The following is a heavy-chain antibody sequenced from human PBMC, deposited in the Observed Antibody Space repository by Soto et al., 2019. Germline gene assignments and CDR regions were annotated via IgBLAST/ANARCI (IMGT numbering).Heavy chain of an antibody. CDR3: VQSRCGGDCLQSYSSHSYYGLDV. V-gene: IGHV2-5*02. D-gene: IGHD2-21*01. CDR1: GFSLSTTGVG. CDR2: IYWDDDK. J-gene: IGHJ6*02. Sequence: QITLKESGPTLVKPTQTLTLTCTFSGFSLSTTGVGVGWIRQPPGKALEWLALIYWDDDKRYNPSLKSRLTITKDTSKNQXXLXMXIMDPVDTATYYCVQSRCGGDCLQSYSSHSYYGLDVWGQGTTVTVSS.